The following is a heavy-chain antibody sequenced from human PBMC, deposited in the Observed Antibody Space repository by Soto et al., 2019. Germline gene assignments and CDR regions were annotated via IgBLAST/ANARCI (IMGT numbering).Heavy chain of an antibody. Sequence: EVQLLESGGGLVQPGGSLRLSCAASGFTFSSYAMSWVRQAPGKGLEWVSAISGSGGSTYYADSVKGRFTISRDNSKNTLYLQMNSLRAEDTAVYYCAKDSRGGYYYFWGSRTRGREYYVDYWGQGTLVTVSS. CDR1: GFTFSSYA. CDR3: AKDSRGGYYYFWGSRTRGREYYVDY. D-gene: IGHD3-3*01. CDR2: ISGSGGST. J-gene: IGHJ4*02. V-gene: IGHV3-23*01.